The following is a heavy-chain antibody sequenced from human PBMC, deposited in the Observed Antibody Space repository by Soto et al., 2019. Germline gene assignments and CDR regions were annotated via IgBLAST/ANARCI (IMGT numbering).Heavy chain of an antibody. Sequence: PSETLSLTCTVSGGSISSYYWSWIRQPPGKGLEWIGYIYYSGSTNYNPSLKSRVTISVDTSKNQFSLKLSSVTAADTAVYYCARGGNGSYYQYFQHWGQGTLVTVS. CDR3: ARGGNGSYYQYFQH. J-gene: IGHJ1*01. V-gene: IGHV4-59*01. CDR2: IYYSGST. CDR1: GGSISSYY. D-gene: IGHD1-26*01.